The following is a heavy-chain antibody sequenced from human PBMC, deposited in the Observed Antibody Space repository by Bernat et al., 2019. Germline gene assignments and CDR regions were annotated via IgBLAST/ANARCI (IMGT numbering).Heavy chain of an antibody. D-gene: IGHD3-16*02. V-gene: IGHV5-51*03. CDR2: IYPGDSDT. Sequence: EVQLVQSGAEVKKPGESLKISCKGSGYSFTSYWIGWVRQMPGKGLEWMGIIYPGDSDTRYSPSFQGHVTISADKSISTAYLQWSSLKASDTAMYYCATSSGPYDYVWGSYRYTNYFDYWGQGTLVTVSS. CDR3: ATSSGPYDYVWGSYRYTNYFDY. J-gene: IGHJ4*02. CDR1: GYSFTSYW.